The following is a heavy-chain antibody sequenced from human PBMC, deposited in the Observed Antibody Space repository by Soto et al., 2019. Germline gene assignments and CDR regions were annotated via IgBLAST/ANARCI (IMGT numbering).Heavy chain of an antibody. Sequence: PGESLKISCKGSGYSFTSYWIGWVRQMPGKGLEWMGIIYPGDSDTRYSPSFQGQVTISADKSISTAYLQWSSLKASDTAMYYCAGALTPEDQYYYGMDVWGQGTTVTVSS. CDR1: GYSFTSYW. CDR3: AGALTPEDQYYYGMDV. J-gene: IGHJ6*02. V-gene: IGHV5-51*01. CDR2: IYPGDSDT. D-gene: IGHD2-15*01.